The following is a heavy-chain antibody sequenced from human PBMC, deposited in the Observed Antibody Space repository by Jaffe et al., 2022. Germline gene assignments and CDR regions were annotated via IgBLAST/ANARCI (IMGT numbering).Heavy chain of an antibody. J-gene: IGHJ5*02. Sequence: EVQLVESGGGLVQPGGSLRLSCAASGFTFSSYEMNWVRQAPGKGLEWVSYISSSGSTIYYADSVKGRFTISRDNAKNSLYLQMNSLRAEDTAVYYCARDRSGSYYDPGWFDPWGQGTLVTVSS. V-gene: IGHV3-48*03. CDR3: ARDRSGSYYDPGWFDP. CDR1: GFTFSSYE. D-gene: IGHD1-26*01. CDR2: ISSSGSTI.